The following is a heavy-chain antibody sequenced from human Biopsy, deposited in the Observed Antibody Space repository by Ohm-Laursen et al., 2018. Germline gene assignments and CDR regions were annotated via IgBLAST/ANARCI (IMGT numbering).Heavy chain of an antibody. CDR3: ATAAYAPPYFDL. Sequence: SLRLSCAASGFTFDDYAMHWVRQAPGKGLEWVSGISWNSGSIGYADSVRGRFTISRDNSKNSVYLVMSSPRAEDTAVYFCATAAYAPPYFDLWGRGTVVTVSS. V-gene: IGHV3-9*01. J-gene: IGHJ4*02. CDR1: GFTFDDYA. D-gene: IGHD2-21*02. CDR2: ISWNSGSI.